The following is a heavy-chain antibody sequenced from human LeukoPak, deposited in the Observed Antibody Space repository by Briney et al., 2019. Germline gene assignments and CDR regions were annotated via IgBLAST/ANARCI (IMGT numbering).Heavy chain of an antibody. Sequence: PSETLSLTCTVSGGSISGYYWSWIRQPPGKGLEWIGSLYYSGTPYYNPSLKSRVTISVDPSKNQFSLKLSSVTAADTAVYYCARHGDSNWFDPWGQGTLATVPS. D-gene: IGHD7-27*01. V-gene: IGHV4-59*05. J-gene: IGHJ5*02. CDR3: ARHGDSNWFDP. CDR2: LYYSGTP. CDR1: GGSISGYY.